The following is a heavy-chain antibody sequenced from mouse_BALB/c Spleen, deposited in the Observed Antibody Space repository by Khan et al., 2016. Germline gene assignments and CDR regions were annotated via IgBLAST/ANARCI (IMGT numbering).Heavy chain of an antibody. CDR2: IDPANGNS. D-gene: IGHD2-3*01. V-gene: IGHV14-3*02. J-gene: IGHJ2*01. CDR1: GFNIRDTY. Sequence: IQLVQSGAELVKPGASVKLSCTASGFNIRDTYVHWVKQRPEQGLEWIGRIDPANGNSKYDPKFQGKATITADTSSNTAYLQIRSLTSEDTAAYYCATDGYYNQWGQGTTLTVSS. CDR3: ATDGYYNQ.